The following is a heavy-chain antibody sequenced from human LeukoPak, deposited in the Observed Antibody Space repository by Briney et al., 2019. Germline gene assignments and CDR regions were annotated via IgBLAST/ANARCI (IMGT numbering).Heavy chain of an antibody. CDR1: GFTFSSYS. D-gene: IGHD5-18*01. CDR2: ISSSSSYI. Sequence: GGSLRLSCAASGFTFSSYSKNWVRQAPGKGLEWVSSISSSSSYIYYADSVKGRFTISRDNSKNTLYLQMNSLRAEDTAVYYCARDQGGGYSYGWQSFDYWGQGTLVTVSS. J-gene: IGHJ4*02. CDR3: ARDQGGGYSYGWQSFDY. V-gene: IGHV3-21*01.